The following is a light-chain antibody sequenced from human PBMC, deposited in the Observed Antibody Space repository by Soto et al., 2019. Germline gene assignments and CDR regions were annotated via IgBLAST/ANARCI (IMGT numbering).Light chain of an antibody. V-gene: IGKV1-5*03. CDR1: QSIDRW. Sequence: DIQMTQSPSTLSASIGDRVTITCRASQSIDRWLAWYQLKPGKAPKLLIYTVSGLQSDIPSRFSGSGAGTEFTLTICSLQPDDFATYYCQQYHTHSTFGQGTKLDI. J-gene: IGKJ2*01. CDR3: QQYHTHST. CDR2: TVS.